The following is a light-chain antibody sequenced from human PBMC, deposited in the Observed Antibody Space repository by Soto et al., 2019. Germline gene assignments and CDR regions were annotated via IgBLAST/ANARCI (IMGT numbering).Light chain of an antibody. CDR3: YQYYTTAT. CDR2: WAS. Sequence: DIVMTQSPDSLAVSLGERATINCKSSQTLLYSSNNKNYLSWYRQKPGQPPKLLIYWASTRQSGVPDRFSGSGSGTDFTLTISSLQAEDVAVYYCYQYYTTATFGPGTKVDIK. J-gene: IGKJ3*01. CDR1: QTLLYSSNNKNY. V-gene: IGKV4-1*01.